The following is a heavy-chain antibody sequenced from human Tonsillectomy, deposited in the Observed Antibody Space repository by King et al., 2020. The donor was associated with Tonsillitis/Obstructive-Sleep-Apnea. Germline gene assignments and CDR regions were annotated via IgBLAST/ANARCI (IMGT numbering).Heavy chain of an antibody. V-gene: IGHV3-23*04. J-gene: IGHJ4*02. CDR3: ASQYQLLSPADY. CDR2: IILSGGGT. Sequence: VQLVESGGGLVQPGGSLRLSCAAAGFTFSNYAMSWVRQAPGKGLGWFSTIILSGGGTYFADSVKGRFTISRDNSKNTLYLQMNSLRAEDTAVYYCASQYQLLSPADYWGQGTLVTVSS. CDR1: GFTFSNYA. D-gene: IGHD2-2*01.